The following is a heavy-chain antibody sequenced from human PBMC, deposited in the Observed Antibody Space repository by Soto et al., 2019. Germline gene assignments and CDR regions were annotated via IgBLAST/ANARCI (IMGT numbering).Heavy chain of an antibody. Sequence: QVQLVQSGAEMKKSGYSVKVSCKASGGTFSSYAISWVRQAPGQGLEWMGGIIPILGTANYAQKFQGRVTMTAVDCRSTAYIELSSVRSEDTAVGYCARRGGDRGYAWQQRTPGGVYYYDGKDVWGQGTTVTVSS. V-gene: IGHV1-69*01. D-gene: IGHD5-12*01. CDR2: IIPILGTA. CDR1: GGTFSSYA. J-gene: IGHJ6*02. CDR3: ARRGGDRGYAWQQRTPGGVYYYDGKDV.